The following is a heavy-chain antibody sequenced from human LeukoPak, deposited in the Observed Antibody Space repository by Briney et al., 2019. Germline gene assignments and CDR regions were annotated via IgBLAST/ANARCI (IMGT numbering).Heavy chain of an antibody. V-gene: IGHV4-30-4*01. J-gene: IGHJ4*02. D-gene: IGHD3-22*01. CDR2: IYYSGST. CDR3: ASPLQRYYDSSGYYNPDY. CDR1: GGSISSGDYY. Sequence: SQTLSLTCTVSGGSISSGDYYWSWIRQPPGKGLEWIGYIYYSGSTYYNPSLKSRVTISVDTSKNQFSLKLSSVTAADTAVYYCASPLQRYYDSSGYYNPDYWGQGTLVTVSS.